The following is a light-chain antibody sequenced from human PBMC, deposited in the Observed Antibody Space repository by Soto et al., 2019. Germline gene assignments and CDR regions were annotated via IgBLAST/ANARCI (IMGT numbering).Light chain of an antibody. Sequence: IQMTQSPSSLSASLGDRVTITCRASQGIGNDLGWYQQKPGKVPKLLIYAASSLQSGVPSRFSGSGSGTDFTLTISSLQPEDFATYFCQQSYRSPHTFGQGTKVDIK. CDR2: AAS. V-gene: IGKV1-39*01. CDR1: QGIGND. CDR3: QQSYRSPHT. J-gene: IGKJ1*01.